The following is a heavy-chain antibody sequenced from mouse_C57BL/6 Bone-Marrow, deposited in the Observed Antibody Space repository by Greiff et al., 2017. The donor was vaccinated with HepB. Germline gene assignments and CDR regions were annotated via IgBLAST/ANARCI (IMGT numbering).Heavy chain of an antibody. CDR3: AGGDYGSSYGY. J-gene: IGHJ2*01. D-gene: IGHD1-1*01. V-gene: IGHV1-81*01. CDR2: IYPRSGNT. CDR1: GYTFTSYG. Sequence: VQVVESGAELARPGASVKLSCKASGYTFTSYGISWVKQRTGQGLEWIGEIYPRSGNTYYNEKFKGKATLTADKSSSTAYMELRSLTSEDSAVYFCAGGDYGSSYGYWGQGTTLTVSS.